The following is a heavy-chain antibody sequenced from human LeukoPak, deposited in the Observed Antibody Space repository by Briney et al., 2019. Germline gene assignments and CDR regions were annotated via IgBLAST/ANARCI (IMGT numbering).Heavy chain of an antibody. CDR1: GFTFSSYW. CDR2: IKQDASQE. V-gene: IGHV3-7*01. Sequence: GGSLRLSCAASGFTFSSYWMSWVRQAPGKGPEWVAHIKQDASQEDHVDSVKGRFTISRDNAKNTLYLQMNSLRAEDTAVYYCARYPYFDYWGQGTLVTVSS. CDR3: ARYPYFDY. D-gene: IGHD2-2*01. J-gene: IGHJ4*02.